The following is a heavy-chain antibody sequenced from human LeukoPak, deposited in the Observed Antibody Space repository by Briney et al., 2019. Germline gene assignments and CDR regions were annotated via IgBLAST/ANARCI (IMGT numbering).Heavy chain of an antibody. D-gene: IGHD6-19*01. V-gene: IGHV3-30-3*01. CDR1: GFTFSSYA. CDR2: ISYDGSNK. J-gene: IGHJ4*02. Sequence: GGSLRLSCAASGFTFSSYAMHWVRQAPGKGLEWVAVISYDGSNKYYADSVKGRFTISRDNSKNTLYLQMNSLRAEDTAVYYCAKGPQRLVRRGYIDYWGQGTLVTVSS. CDR3: AKGPQRLVRRGYIDY.